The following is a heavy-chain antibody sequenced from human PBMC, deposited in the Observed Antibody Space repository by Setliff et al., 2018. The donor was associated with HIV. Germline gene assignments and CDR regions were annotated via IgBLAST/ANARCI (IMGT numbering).Heavy chain of an antibody. CDR1: GGTFSSYV. J-gene: IGHJ4*02. D-gene: IGHD3-22*01. V-gene: IGHV1-69*05. CDR2: IIPIFGTA. CDR3: ARAAYGYDSSGYFFDY. Sequence: SVKVSCKASGGTFSSYVISWGRQAPGQGLEWMGGIIPIFGTANYAQKFQGRVTITTDESTSTVYMELSSLRSEDTAVYYCARAAYGYDSSGYFFDYWGQGTLVTVSS.